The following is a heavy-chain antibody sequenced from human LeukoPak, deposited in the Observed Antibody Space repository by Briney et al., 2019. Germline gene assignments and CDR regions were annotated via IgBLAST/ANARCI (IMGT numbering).Heavy chain of an antibody. CDR3: TTDYYGSGSYPDAFDI. CDR2: IKSKTDGGTT. Sequence: GGSLRLSCAASGFTFSNAWMNWVRQAPGKGLEWVGRIKSKTDGGTTDYAAPVKGRFTISRDDSKNTLYLQMNSLKTEDTAVYYCTTDYYGSGSYPDAFDIWGRGTMVTVSS. CDR1: GFTFSNAW. J-gene: IGHJ3*02. V-gene: IGHV3-15*01. D-gene: IGHD3-10*01.